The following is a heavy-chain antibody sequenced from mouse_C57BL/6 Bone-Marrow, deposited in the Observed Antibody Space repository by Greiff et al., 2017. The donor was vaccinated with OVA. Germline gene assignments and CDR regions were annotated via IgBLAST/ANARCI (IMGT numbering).Heavy chain of an antibody. CDR3: AREPNDYGSSPYWYFDV. CDR2: SRNKANDYTT. CDR1: GFTFSDFY. Sequence: EVKLMESGGGLVQSGRSLRLSCATSGFTFSDFYMEWVRQAPGKGLEWIAASRNKANDYTTEYSASVKGRFIVSRDTSQSSLYLQMNALRAEDTSIYYCAREPNDYGSSPYWYFDVGGTGTTVTVSS. V-gene: IGHV7-1*01. J-gene: IGHJ1*03. D-gene: IGHD1-1*01.